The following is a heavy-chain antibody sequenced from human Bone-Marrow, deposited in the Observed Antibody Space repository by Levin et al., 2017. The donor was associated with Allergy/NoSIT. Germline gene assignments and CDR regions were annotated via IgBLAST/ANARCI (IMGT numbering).Heavy chain of an antibody. Sequence: EASVKVSCKASGYIFTDLIINWVRQAPGQGLEWMGWINTRTGDATYAQAFTGRFVFSLDTSASTAYVEISSLTAEDTAIYFCASIPSNTVTTAFDYWGQGSLITVSS. V-gene: IGHV7-4-1*01. D-gene: IGHD4-17*01. CDR2: INTRTGDA. J-gene: IGHJ4*02. CDR1: GYIFTDLI. CDR3: ASIPSNTVTTAFDY.